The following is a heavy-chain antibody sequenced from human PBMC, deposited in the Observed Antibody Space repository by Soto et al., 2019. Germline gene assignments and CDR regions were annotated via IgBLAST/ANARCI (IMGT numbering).Heavy chain of an antibody. Sequence: ASVKVFCKASGYTFTSYEINWVRQATGQGLGWMGWVNPNTGHTGYAQKFKGRVTMTRNSSISTAYMDMNSLSAEDTAVYYCARESEDLTSNFDYWGQGTLVTVSS. V-gene: IGHV1-8*01. CDR3: ARESEDLTSNFDY. CDR2: VNPNTGHT. J-gene: IGHJ4*02. CDR1: GYTFTSYE.